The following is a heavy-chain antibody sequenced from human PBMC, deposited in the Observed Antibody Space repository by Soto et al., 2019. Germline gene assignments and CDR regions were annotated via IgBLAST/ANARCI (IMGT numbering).Heavy chain of an antibody. Sequence: QVQLQESGPGLVKPSETLSLTCTVSGGSISSYYWSWIRQPPGKGLEWIGYIYYSGSTNYNPSLKSRVTISVDTSKNQFSLKLSSVTAADTAVYYCARHVSYCDSSGYYSSPDWYFDLWGRGTLVAVSS. V-gene: IGHV4-59*08. CDR3: ARHVSYCDSSGYYSSPDWYFDL. D-gene: IGHD3-22*01. CDR2: IYYSGST. CDR1: GGSISSYY. J-gene: IGHJ2*01.